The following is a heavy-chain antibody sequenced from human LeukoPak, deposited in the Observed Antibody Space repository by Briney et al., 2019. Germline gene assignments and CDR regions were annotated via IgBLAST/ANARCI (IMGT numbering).Heavy chain of an antibody. CDR3: ARGYASGCYST. V-gene: IGHV4-4*07. J-gene: IGHJ5*02. CDR1: GGSNSGDY. D-gene: IGHD3-10*01. Sequence: SETLSLTCTLSGGSNSGDYWSWIRQPAGEGVDWIVRIYPIGSPYFPPSLKTRVSMSVDMSKSQLFLNVASVTAADTAVYFCARGYASGCYSTWGQGTLVTVSS. CDR2: IYPIGSP.